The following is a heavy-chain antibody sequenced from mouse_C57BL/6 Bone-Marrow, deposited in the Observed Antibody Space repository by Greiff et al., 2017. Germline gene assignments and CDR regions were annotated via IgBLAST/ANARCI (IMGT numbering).Heavy chain of an antibody. CDR2: TFNSGIT. CDR1: GFSIHSDCF. Sequence: EVKLVEPGPSLVRPSQTLTLSCTASGFSIHSDCFWIWIRQLPGNQLEDIRFTFNSGITYYNTSLESRTYITRDTSENQFSLKLSSVTTEYTATYYCARADGNYDYYAMDYWGQGTSVTVSS. CDR3: ARADGNYDYYAMDY. V-gene: IGHV3-3*01. J-gene: IGHJ4*01. D-gene: IGHD2-1*01.